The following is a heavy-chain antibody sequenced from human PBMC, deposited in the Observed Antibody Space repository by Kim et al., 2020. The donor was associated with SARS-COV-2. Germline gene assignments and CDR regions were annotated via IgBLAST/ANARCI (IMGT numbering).Heavy chain of an antibody. V-gene: IGHV3-74*03. Sequence: YADSSTGRFTVSRDNAKNTLYLQMTSLRPEDTAVYYCVRGGPYVSGSSPYWGQGTLVTVSA. D-gene: IGHD3-10*01. J-gene: IGHJ4*02. CDR3: VRGGPYVSGSSPY.